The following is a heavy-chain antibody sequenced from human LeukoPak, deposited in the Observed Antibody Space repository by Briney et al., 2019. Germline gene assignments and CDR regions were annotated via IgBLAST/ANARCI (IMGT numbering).Heavy chain of an antibody. CDR1: GFAFSNYA. J-gene: IGHJ4*02. Sequence: GGSLRLSCAASGFAFSNYAMNWVRQAPGKGLEWVSTISGRDGNTYYAESVKGRFTISRDNSKNTLYLQMNSLRAEDTAVYYCAKDGADYYDASGFYGDFDYWGQGTLVTVSS. D-gene: IGHD3-22*01. CDR3: AKDGADYYDASGFYGDFDY. CDR2: ISGRDGNT. V-gene: IGHV3-23*01.